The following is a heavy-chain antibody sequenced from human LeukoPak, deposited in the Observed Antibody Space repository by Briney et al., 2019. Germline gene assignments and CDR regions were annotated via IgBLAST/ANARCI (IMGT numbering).Heavy chain of an antibody. Sequence: GASVTVSCKPSGYTFTSYYMHWVRQAPGQGLKWMGIINPSGGSTSYAQKFQGRVTMTRDTSTSTVYMELSSLRSEDTAVYYCATANYATKSRYFQHWDQGTLVTVSS. CDR2: INPSGGST. D-gene: IGHD2-8*01. V-gene: IGHV1-46*01. CDR1: GYTFTSYY. CDR3: ATANYATKSRYFQH. J-gene: IGHJ1*01.